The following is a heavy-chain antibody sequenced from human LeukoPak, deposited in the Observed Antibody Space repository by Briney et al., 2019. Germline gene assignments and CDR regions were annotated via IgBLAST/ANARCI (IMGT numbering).Heavy chain of an antibody. CDR2: IGTSGDT. D-gene: IGHD3-22*01. V-gene: IGHV3-13*01. CDR1: GFTFSSYD. J-gene: IGHJ4*02. Sequence: PGGSLRLSCAASGFTFSSYDMHWIRQTTGKGLEWVSAIGTSGDTYYPGSVKGRFTISREKAKNSFYLQMNSLRAGETAVYYCARGDSSGYQRNTKLDYWGQGTLVTVSS. CDR3: ARGDSSGYQRNTKLDY.